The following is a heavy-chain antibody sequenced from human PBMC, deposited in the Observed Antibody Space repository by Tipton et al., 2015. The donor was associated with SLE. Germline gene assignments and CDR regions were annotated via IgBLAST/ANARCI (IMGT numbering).Heavy chain of an antibody. J-gene: IGHJ3*02. Sequence: LRLSCAVYGGSFSGYYWSWIRQPPGKGLEWIGEINHSGSTNYNPSLKSRVTISVDTSKNQFSLKLSSVTAADTAVYYCARGGAGCGGDCYYAFDIWGQGTMVTVSS. CDR1: GGSFSGYY. D-gene: IGHD2-21*01. CDR2: INHSGST. CDR3: ARGGAGCGGDCYYAFDI. V-gene: IGHV4-34*01.